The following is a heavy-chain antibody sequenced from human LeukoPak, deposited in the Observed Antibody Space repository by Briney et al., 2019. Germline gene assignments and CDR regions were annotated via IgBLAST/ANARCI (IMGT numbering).Heavy chain of an antibody. J-gene: IGHJ6*03. Sequence: ASVTVSCKASGYTFTSYGISWVRQAPGQGLEWMGWISAYNGNTNYAQKLQGRVTMTTDTSTSTAYMELRSLRSDDTAVYYCARATDSSSWSYYYYYYMDVWGKGTTVTVSS. CDR2: ISAYNGNT. V-gene: IGHV1-18*01. D-gene: IGHD6-13*01. CDR1: GYTFTSYG. CDR3: ARATDSSSWSYYYYYYMDV.